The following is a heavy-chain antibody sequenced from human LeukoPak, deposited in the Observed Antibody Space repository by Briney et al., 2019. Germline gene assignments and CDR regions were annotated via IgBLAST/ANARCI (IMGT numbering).Heavy chain of an antibody. V-gene: IGHV1-2*02. D-gene: IGHD6-13*01. CDR1: GYTFTGYY. CDR3: ARAPRLRSWYGIDY. CDR2: INSNSGGT. Sequence: GASVKVSCKASGYTFTGYYIHWVRQAPGQGLESMGWINSNSGGTNYAQKFQGRVTMTRDTSISTAYMELSRLRSDDTAVYYCARAPRLRSWYGIDYWGQGTLVTVSS. J-gene: IGHJ4*02.